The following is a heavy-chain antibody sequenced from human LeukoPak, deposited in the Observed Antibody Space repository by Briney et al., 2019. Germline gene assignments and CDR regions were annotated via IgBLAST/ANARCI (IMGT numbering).Heavy chain of an antibody. CDR3: AKERHFDY. CDR1: GGSITSSRYY. J-gene: IGHJ4*02. Sequence: ETLSLTCTVSGGSITSSRYYWAWIRQPPGKGLEWVSAISGSGGSTYYADSVKGRFTISRDNSKNTLYLQMNSLRAEDTAVYYCAKERHFDYWGQGTLVTVSS. CDR2: ISGSGGST. V-gene: IGHV3-23*01.